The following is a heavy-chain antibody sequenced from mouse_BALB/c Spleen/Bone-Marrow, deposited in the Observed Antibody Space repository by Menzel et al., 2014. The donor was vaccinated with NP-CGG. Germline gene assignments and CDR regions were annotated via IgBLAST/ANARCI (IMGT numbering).Heavy chain of an antibody. D-gene: IGHD2-12*01. CDR3: TRSRRAMDH. J-gene: IGHJ4*01. V-gene: IGHV1-53*01. CDR2: INPSNGGT. CDR1: GYTFTSYY. Sequence: QVQLQQSGAELVKPGASVKLSCKASGYTFTSYYMCWVKQRPGQGLEWIGKINPSNGGTNFNEKFKSKATLTVDKSSSAAYMSLSSLTSEDSAVYYCTRSRRAMDHWGQGTSVTISS.